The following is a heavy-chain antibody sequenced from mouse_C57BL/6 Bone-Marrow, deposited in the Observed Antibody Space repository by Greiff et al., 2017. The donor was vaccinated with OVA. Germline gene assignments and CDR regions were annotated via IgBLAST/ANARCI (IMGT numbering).Heavy chain of an antibody. CDR3: ASSSYGFDY. J-gene: IGHJ2*01. Sequence: VQLQQSGPVLVKPGASVKMSCKASGYTFTDYYMNWVKQSHGKSLEWIGVINPYNGGTSYNQKFKGKATLTVDKSSSTAYMELNSLTSEDSAVYYCASSSYGFDYWGQGTTLTVSS. V-gene: IGHV1-19*01. CDR2: INPYNGGT. CDR1: GYTFTDYY. D-gene: IGHD1-1*01.